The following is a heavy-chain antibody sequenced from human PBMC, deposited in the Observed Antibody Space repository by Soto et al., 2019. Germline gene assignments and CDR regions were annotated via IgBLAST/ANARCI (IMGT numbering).Heavy chain of an antibody. CDR3: ARDLSGTGLDI. Sequence: QTQLHESGPGLVKPSETLSLTCNVSGDSIGRFYWSWIRQSAEKGLEWIGRVYSTGGTAYNPALKGRVTISLDRSNNHVSLEMNSVTAADTAVYFCARDLSGTGLDIWGRGTRVTVSS. CDR2: VYSTGGT. D-gene: IGHD1-26*01. J-gene: IGHJ6*02. V-gene: IGHV4-4*07. CDR1: GDSIGRFY.